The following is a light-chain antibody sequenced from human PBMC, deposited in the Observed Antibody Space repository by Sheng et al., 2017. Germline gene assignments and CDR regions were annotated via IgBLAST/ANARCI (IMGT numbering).Light chain of an antibody. V-gene: IGLV3-21*04. Sequence: SYELTQSLSVSVALGQTATITCGGNNIGSKSVHWYQQKPGQAPVLVIYYDSDRPSGIPERFSGSNSGNTATLTISRVEAGDEADYYCQVWDSSSDHPVFGGGTKLTVL. CDR1: NIGSKS. CDR2: YDS. J-gene: IGLJ3*02. CDR3: QVWDSSSDHPV.